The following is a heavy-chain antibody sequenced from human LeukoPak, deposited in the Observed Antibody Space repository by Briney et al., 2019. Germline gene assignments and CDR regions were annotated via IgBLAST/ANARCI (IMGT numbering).Heavy chain of an antibody. CDR1: GGSISNYY. CDR2: VYNSGGT. Sequence: SETLSLTCTVSGGSISNYYWSWIRQSPGKGLEWIGYVYNSGGTNYNPSLKSRVAISLDTSKNQFSLKLRSVTAADTAVYYYAREGDPQWLVPVYWGQGILVAVSS. J-gene: IGHJ4*02. CDR3: AREGDPQWLVPVY. V-gene: IGHV4-59*01. D-gene: IGHD6-19*01.